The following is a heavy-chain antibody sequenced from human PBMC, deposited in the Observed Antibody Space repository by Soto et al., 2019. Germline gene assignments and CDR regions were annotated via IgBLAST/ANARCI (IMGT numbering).Heavy chain of an antibody. V-gene: IGHV3-23*01. CDR1: GFTFSSYA. J-gene: IGHJ4*02. Sequence: GGSLRLSCAASGFTFSSYAMSWVRQAPGKGLEWVSAISGSGGSTYYADSVKGRFTFSRDNSKNTLYLQMNSLRAEDTAVYYCARSHEFVLVILYYLDYWAQGTLVTVSS. CDR2: ISGSGGST. CDR3: ARSHEFVLVILYYLDY. D-gene: IGHD2-8*02.